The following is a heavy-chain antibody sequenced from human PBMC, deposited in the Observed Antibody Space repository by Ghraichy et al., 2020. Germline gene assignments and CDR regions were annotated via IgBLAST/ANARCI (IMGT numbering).Heavy chain of an antibody. CDR1: GFMFSTYG. CDR2: IWYDGSKK. Sequence: GGSLRLSCAASGFMFSTYGMHWVRQAPGKGLEWVAVIWYDGSKKYYADSVRGRFTISRDNSQNMLYLQLNSLRAEDTAVYHCARAGSIVGEFADSWGQGTLVTVSS. J-gene: IGHJ4*02. D-gene: IGHD1-26*01. V-gene: IGHV3-33*01. CDR3: ARAGSIVGEFADS.